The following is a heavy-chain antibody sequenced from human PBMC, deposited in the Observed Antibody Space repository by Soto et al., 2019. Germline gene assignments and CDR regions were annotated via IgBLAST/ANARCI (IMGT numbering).Heavy chain of an antibody. CDR1: GFTFSSYG. D-gene: IGHD3-10*01. V-gene: IGHV3-33*01. J-gene: IGHJ4*02. CDR3: TRGPRPISTGTGAY. CDR2: IWYDGSNK. Sequence: PGGSLRLSCAASGFTFSSYGMHWVRQAPGKGLEWVAVIWYDGSNKYYADSVKGRFTISRDNSKNTLYLQMNNLRAEDSGLYYCTRGPRPISTGTGAYWGQGTQVSVYS.